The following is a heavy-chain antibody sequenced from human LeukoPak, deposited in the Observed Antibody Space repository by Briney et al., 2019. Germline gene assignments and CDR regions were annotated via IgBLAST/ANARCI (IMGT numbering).Heavy chain of an antibody. Sequence: PGGSLRLSCAPSGFTFSSYSMNWVRQAPGKGLEWVSYITSSSTNIYYADSVKGRFTISRDNAKNSLYLQMNSLRAEDTAVYYCAYSYGPYYYDYWGQGTLVTVSS. J-gene: IGHJ4*02. CDR1: GFTFSSYS. D-gene: IGHD5-18*01. CDR2: ITSSSTNI. V-gene: IGHV3-48*01. CDR3: AYSYGPYYYDY.